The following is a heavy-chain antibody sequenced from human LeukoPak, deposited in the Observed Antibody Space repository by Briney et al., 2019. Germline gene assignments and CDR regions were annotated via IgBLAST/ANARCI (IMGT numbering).Heavy chain of an antibody. CDR3: ARERGYGSEYYGMDV. V-gene: IGHV3-30-3*01. CDR1: GFTFSSYA. CDR2: ISYDGSNK. Sequence: PGGSLRLSCAASGFTFSSYAMHWVRQAPGKGLEWVAVISYDGSNKYYADSVKGRFTISRDNSKNTLYLQMNSLRAEDTAVYYCARERGYGSEYYGMDVWGQGTTVTVSS. J-gene: IGHJ6*02. D-gene: IGHD3-10*01.